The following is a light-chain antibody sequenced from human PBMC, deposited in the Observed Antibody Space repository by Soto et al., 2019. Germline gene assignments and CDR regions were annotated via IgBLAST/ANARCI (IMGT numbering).Light chain of an antibody. CDR3: QQYYSTPWT. CDR1: QSVLLRSNNKNH. J-gene: IGKJ1*01. Sequence: DIVMTQSPDSLALFLGERATINCKSSQSVLLRSNNKNHLAWYQQKPGQPPKLLISWASTRESGVPDRFSGSGSGTDFTLTISSLQAEDVAVYYCQQYYSTPWTFGQGTRVHIK. CDR2: WAS. V-gene: IGKV4-1*01.